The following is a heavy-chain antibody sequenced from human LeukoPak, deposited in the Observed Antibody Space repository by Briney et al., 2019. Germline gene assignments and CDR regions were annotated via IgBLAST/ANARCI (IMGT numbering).Heavy chain of an antibody. J-gene: IGHJ4*02. CDR1: GGSFSGYY. V-gene: IGHV4-34*01. CDR2: INHSGST. D-gene: IGHD3-22*01. Sequence: PSETLSLTCAVYGGSFSGYYWSWIRQPPGKGLEWIGEINHSGSTNYNPSLKSRVTISVDTSKNQFSLKLRSVTAADTAVYYCARGKRGKGLKTYYYDSSGYWPIDYWGQGTLVTVSS. CDR3: ARGKRGKGLKTYYYDSSGYWPIDY.